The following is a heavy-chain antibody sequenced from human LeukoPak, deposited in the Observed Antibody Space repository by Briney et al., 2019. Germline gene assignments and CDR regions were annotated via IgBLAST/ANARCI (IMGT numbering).Heavy chain of an antibody. CDR1: GGSFGGYY. J-gene: IGHJ5*02. V-gene: IGHV4-34*01. Sequence: PSETLSLTCAVYGGSFGGYYWSWIRQPPGKGLEWIGEINHSGSTNYNPSLKSRVTISVDTSKNQFSLKLSSVTAAGTAVYYCARGGSSGWYARNWFDPWGQGTLVTVSS. CDR3: ARGGSSGWYARNWFDP. D-gene: IGHD6-19*01. CDR2: INHSGST.